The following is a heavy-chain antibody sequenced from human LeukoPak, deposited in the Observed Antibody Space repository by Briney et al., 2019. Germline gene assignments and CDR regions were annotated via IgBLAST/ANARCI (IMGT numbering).Heavy chain of an antibody. CDR1: GFTFSSYS. V-gene: IGHV3-48*01. CDR2: ISSSDGTM. Sequence: GGSLRLSCAASGFTFSSYSMSWVRQAPGKGLEWVSYISSSDGTMSYADSVKGRFTISRDNAKSSLHLQMNSLRAEDTAVYYCARVPQGGPYYYYYYMDVWGKGTTVTVSS. CDR3: ARVPQGGPYYYYYYMDV. J-gene: IGHJ6*03.